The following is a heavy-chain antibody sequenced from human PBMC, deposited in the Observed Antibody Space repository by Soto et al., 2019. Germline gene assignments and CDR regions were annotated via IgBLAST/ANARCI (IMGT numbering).Heavy chain of an antibody. Sequence: QVRLVQSGPELKEPGASVKISSTPFEFSVTNYYIHWVRQAPGQGPEWMGYISGNGDKVYSQSVRGRGTLSIGPMELSSLRSEDTAIYYCARARDFGDLSCDVWGQGALVTVSS. J-gene: IGHJ1*01. CDR3: ARARDFGDLSCDV. CDR1: EFSVTNYY. D-gene: IGHD3-10*01. CDR2: ISGNGDK. V-gene: IGHV1-46*01.